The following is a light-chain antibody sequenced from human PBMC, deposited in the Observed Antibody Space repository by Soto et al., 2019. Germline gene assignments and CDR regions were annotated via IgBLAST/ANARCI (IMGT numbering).Light chain of an antibody. CDR3: QQYGSSPLT. CDR2: EAS. V-gene: IGKV3-15*01. J-gene: IGKJ4*01. CDR1: QEIGSN. Sequence: EIVMTQSPAALSVFPGERATLSCRASQEIGSNLAWYQQKPGQPPRLLIYEASTKAAGIPARFSGSGSGTEFTLTISSLQSEDFAVYSCQQYGSSPLTFGGGTKVEI.